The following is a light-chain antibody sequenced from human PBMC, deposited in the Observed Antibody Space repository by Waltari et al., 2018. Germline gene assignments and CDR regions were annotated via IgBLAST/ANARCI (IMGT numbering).Light chain of an antibody. J-gene: IGLJ3*02. CDR3: QVWDSSSDHWL. CDR1: NIGSKS. V-gene: IGLV3-21*02. CDR2: DYS. Sequence: SYVLTQPPSVSVAPGQTATITCGGDNIGSKSVHWYPKKPGQAPVLVVFDYSDRPSGIPERLSGSNSDNTATLSISRVEAGDEADYYCQVWDSSSDHWLFGGGTELTVL.